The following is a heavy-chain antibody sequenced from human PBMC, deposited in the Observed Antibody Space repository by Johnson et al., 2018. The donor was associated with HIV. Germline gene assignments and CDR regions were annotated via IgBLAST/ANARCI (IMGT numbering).Heavy chain of an antibody. CDR3: ARGLTTLGVGAFDI. Sequence: QVQLVESGGGVVQPGRSLRLSCAAYGFTFSSYDMHWVRQAPGKGLEWVSDITCNGSTKYYADSVKGRFTISRDNAKHTLYRQMNSLTAEDTAVYYCARGLTTLGVGAFDIWGQGTMVTVSS. J-gene: IGHJ3*02. CDR1: GFTFSSYD. D-gene: IGHD4-23*01. CDR2: ITCNGSTK. V-gene: IGHV3-30*19.